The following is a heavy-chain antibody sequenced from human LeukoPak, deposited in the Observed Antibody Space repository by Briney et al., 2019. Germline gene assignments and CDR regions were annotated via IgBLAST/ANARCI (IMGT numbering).Heavy chain of an antibody. J-gene: IGHJ4*02. V-gene: IGHV4-30-2*06. Sequence: SETLSLTCEVSLESIRVSRFLWIWIRQSPGKGLEWIGYIYHNGATYDNPSLKSRVTLSIDRSKSHFSLSLSSVTAADTAVYYSYIWFRTDIIGVYFDDWGQGIPVTVSS. CDR1: LESIRVSRFL. CDR3: YIWFRTDIIGVYFDD. D-gene: IGHD3-10*01. CDR2: IYHNGAT.